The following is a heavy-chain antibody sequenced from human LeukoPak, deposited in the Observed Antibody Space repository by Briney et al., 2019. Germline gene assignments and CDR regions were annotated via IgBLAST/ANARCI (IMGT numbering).Heavy chain of an antibody. Sequence: GGSLRLSCAASGFNFIDYSMNWVRQAPGKGLGWISYIGISSGNTKYADSVKGRFTISRDKARNSLYLQMNSLRVEDTAMYYCARNHRYAFDNWGHGTLVTVSS. V-gene: IGHV3-48*01. CDR2: IGISSGNT. D-gene: IGHD5-12*01. CDR3: ARNHRYAFDN. J-gene: IGHJ4*01. CDR1: GFNFIDYS.